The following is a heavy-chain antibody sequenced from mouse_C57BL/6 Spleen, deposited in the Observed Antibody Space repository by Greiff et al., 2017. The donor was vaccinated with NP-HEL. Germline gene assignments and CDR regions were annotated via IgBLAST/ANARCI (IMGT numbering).Heavy chain of an antibody. CDR2: INSDGGST. V-gene: IGHV5-2*03. J-gene: IGHJ1*03. D-gene: IGHD1-1*01. CDR3: ARRGISSYVDWYFDV. CDR1: EYEFPSHD. Sequence: EVNLVESGGGLVQPGESLKLSCESNEYEFPSHDMSWVRKTPEKRLELVAAINSDGGSTYYPDTMERRFIISRDNTKKTLYLQMSSLRSEDTALYYCARRGISSYVDWYFDVWGTGTTVTVSS.